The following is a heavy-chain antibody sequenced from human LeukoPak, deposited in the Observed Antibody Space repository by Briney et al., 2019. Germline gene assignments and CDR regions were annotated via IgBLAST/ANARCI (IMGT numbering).Heavy chain of an antibody. CDR3: ARAPMSYDSSGFGGAFDI. J-gene: IGHJ3*02. V-gene: IGHV3-30-3*01. D-gene: IGHD3-22*01. CDR1: GFTFSNYA. CDR2: ISYDGTNK. Sequence: PGGSLRLSCAASGFTFSNYAMHWVRQAPGKGREWVAVISYDGTNKYYADSVKGRFTISRDNSKNTMCLQMNSLRAEDTAMYYCARAPMSYDSSGFGGAFDIWGQGTMVTVSS.